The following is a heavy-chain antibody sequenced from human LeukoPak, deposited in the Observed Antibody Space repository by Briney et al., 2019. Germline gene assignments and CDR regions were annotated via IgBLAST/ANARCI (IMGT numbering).Heavy chain of an antibody. V-gene: IGHV4-59*04. J-gene: IGHJ4*02. Sequence: SETLSLTCTVSGGSISSYYWSWIRRPPGKGLEWIGYIYYSGSTYYNPSLKSRVTISVDTSKNQFSLKLSSVTAADTAVYYCATGYNWNYVKIDYWGQGTLVTVSS. CDR2: IYYSGST. CDR1: GGSISSYY. CDR3: ATGYNWNYVKIDY. D-gene: IGHD1-7*01.